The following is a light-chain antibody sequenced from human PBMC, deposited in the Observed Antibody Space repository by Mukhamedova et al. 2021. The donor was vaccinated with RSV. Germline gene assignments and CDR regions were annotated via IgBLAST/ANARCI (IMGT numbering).Light chain of an antibody. Sequence: LSCRASQSVTSSYLAWYQQKPGEAPRILIYGASTRAAGIPDRFSGSGSGTDFTLTINRLEPEDFAVYYCQQCGSSLFTFGQGTRV. CDR2: GAS. J-gene: IGKJ5*01. V-gene: IGKV3-20*01. CDR3: QQCGSSLFT. CDR1: QSVTSSY.